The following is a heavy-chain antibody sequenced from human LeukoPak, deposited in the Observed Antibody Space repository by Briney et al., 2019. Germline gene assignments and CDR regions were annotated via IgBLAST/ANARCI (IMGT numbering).Heavy chain of an antibody. J-gene: IGHJ5*02. V-gene: IGHV4-34*01. Sequence: SETLSLTCAVYGGPFRSFFWSWFRQAPGKGLEWIGEISHSGSPNYNPSLKSRITLSVDTSKSQYSLRLTSVTAADTAVYSCVRGIFYGGRNQYIWFDLWGQGTLVTVSS. CDR3: VRGIFYGGRNQYIWFDL. CDR1: GGPFRSFF. CDR2: ISHSGSP. D-gene: IGHD4-23*01.